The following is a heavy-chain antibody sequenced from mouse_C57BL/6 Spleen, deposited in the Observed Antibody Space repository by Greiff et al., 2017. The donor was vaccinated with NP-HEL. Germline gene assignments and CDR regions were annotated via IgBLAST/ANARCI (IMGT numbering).Heavy chain of an antibody. D-gene: IGHD1-1*01. Sequence: EVQRVESGGGLVKPGGSLKLSCAASGFTFSDYGMHWVRQAPEKGLEWVAYISSGSSTIYYADTVKGRFTISRDNAKNTLFLQMTNLRSEDTAMYYCAREDDSSPRAMDYWGQGTSVTVSS. CDR2: ISSGSSTI. CDR3: AREDDSSPRAMDY. J-gene: IGHJ4*01. CDR1: GFTFSDYG. V-gene: IGHV5-17*01.